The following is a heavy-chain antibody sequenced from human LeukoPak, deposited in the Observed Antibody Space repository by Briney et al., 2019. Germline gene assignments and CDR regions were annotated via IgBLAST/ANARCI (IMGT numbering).Heavy chain of an antibody. V-gene: IGHV3-23*01. CDR1: GFTFSSYA. CDR3: AKKVVVGATSPYSDFQD. Sequence: QPGGSLGLSCVASGFTFSSYAMSWVRQAPGKGLEWVSAISGSGVTTHYAGSVKGRFSISRDNSKNTLYLQMNSLRAEDTALYYCAKKVVVGATSPYSDFQDWGQGTLVTVSS. CDR2: ISGSGVTT. J-gene: IGHJ1*01. D-gene: IGHD1-26*01.